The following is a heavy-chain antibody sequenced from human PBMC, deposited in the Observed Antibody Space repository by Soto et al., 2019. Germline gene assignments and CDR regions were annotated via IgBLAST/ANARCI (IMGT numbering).Heavy chain of an antibody. J-gene: IGHJ5*02. CDR2: INHSGST. CDR3: ARGRRNWFDP. Sequence: SETLSLTCAVYGGSFSGYYWSWIRQPPGKGLEWIGEINHSGSTNYNPSLKSRVTISVDTSKNQFSLKMTSVTTADTAVYYCARGRRNWFDPWGQGTLVTVSS. V-gene: IGHV4-34*01. CDR1: GGSFSGYY.